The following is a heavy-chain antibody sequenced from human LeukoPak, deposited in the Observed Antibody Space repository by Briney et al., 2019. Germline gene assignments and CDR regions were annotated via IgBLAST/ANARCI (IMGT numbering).Heavy chain of an antibody. CDR2: ISYDGSNK. V-gene: IGHV3-30*04. D-gene: IGHD2-15*01. J-gene: IGHJ3*02. CDR3: ARGSEIVVAVAATLGDAFDI. Sequence: PGGSLRLSCAASGFTFSSYAMHWVRQAPGKGLEWVAVISYDGSNKYYADSVKGRFTISRDNSKNTLYLQMNSLRAEDTAVYYCARGSEIVVAVAATLGDAFDIWGQGTMVTVSS. CDR1: GFTFSSYA.